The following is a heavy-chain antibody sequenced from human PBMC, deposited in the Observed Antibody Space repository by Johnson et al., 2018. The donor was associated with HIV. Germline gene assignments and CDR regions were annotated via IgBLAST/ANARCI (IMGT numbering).Heavy chain of an antibody. V-gene: IGHV3-30*04. CDR2: ISYDGKNE. CDR1: GFTFSSYP. D-gene: IGHD6-13*01. J-gene: IGHJ3*02. CDR3: ARLPSGYSRDEFNI. Sequence: VQLLESGGGVVQPGRSLRLSCAASGFTFSSYPMHWVRQAPGKGLEWMAFISYDGKNEYYADSVRGRFTISRDNSKNTLYVQMNSLRAEDTAVYFCARLPSGYSRDEFNIWGQGTMVTVSS.